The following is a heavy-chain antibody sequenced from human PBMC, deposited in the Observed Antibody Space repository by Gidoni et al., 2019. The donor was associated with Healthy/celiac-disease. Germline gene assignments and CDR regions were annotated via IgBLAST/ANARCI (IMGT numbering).Heavy chain of an antibody. J-gene: IGHJ4*02. Sequence: QVQLQESGPGLGKPSQPLSITCTVSGGSISSGGYYWGWSRQHPGQGLEWIGYIYYSGSTYYNPSLKSRVTISVDTSKNQFSLKLSSVTAADTAVYYCARNMVRGVDFDYWGQGTLVTVSS. CDR2: IYYSGST. D-gene: IGHD3-10*01. V-gene: IGHV4-31*03. CDR3: ARNMVRGVDFDY. CDR1: GGSISSGGYY.